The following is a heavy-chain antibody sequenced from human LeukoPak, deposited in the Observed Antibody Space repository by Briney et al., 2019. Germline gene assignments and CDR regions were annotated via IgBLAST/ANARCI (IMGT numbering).Heavy chain of an antibody. D-gene: IGHD2-21*02. Sequence: PGGSLRLSCAASGFTFSSYWMSWVRQAPGKGLEWVANIKQDGSEKYYVDSVKGRFTISRDNSKNTLYLQMNSLRAEDTAVYYCAKSTWGDSVYPFDYWGQGTLVTVSS. J-gene: IGHJ4*02. CDR3: AKSTWGDSVYPFDY. CDR2: IKQDGSEK. CDR1: GFTFSSYW. V-gene: IGHV3-7*03.